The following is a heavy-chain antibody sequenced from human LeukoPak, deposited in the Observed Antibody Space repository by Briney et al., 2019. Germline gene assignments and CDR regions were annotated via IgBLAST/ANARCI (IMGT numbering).Heavy chain of an antibody. D-gene: IGHD3-10*01. CDR3: ARTRITMVRGDTFVY. CDR1: GGSISSYY. CDR2: IYYSGST. V-gene: IGHV4-59*01. J-gene: IGHJ4*02. Sequence: PSETLSLTCSVSGGSISSYYWSWIRQPPGKGREWIGYIYYSGSTNYNPSLKSRVTISVDTSKNQFSLKLSSLTAADTAVYYCARTRITMVRGDTFVYWGQGTLVTVSS.